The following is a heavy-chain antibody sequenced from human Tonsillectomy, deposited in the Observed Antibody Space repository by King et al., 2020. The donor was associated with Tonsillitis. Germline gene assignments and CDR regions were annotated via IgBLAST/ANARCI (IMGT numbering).Heavy chain of an antibody. Sequence: QLQESGPGLVKPSQTLSLTCTVSGGSISSGDYYWSWIRQPPGKGLEWIGYIYYSGSAYYNPSLKSRVIISVDTSKNQFSLKLTSVTAADTAVYYCARDGDWNVGDYWGQGTLVTVSS. J-gene: IGHJ4*02. CDR2: IYYSGSA. V-gene: IGHV4-30-4*01. CDR1: GGSISSGDYY. D-gene: IGHD1-1*01. CDR3: ARDGDWNVGDY.